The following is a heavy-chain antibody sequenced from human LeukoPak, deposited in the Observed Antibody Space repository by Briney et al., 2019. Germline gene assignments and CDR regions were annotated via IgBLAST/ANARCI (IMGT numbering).Heavy chain of an antibody. Sequence: GASVKVSCKASGGTFTSYAISWVGQAPGQGLEWMGGIIPIFGTANYAQKFQGRVTITSDESTSTAYMELSSLRSEDTAVYYCARDLGYCSGGSCYSAYFDYWGQGTLVTVSS. D-gene: IGHD2-15*01. CDR3: ARDLGYCSGGSCYSAYFDY. J-gene: IGHJ4*02. CDR2: IIPIFGTA. V-gene: IGHV1-69*13. CDR1: GGTFTSYA.